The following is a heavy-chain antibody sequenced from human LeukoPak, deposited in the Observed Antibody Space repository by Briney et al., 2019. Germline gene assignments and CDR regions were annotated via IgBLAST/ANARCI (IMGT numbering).Heavy chain of an antibody. Sequence: GGSLRLSCTASGFTFSSYGMNWIRQAPGKGLEWVSGISEGGNYINYAASVKGRFSISRDNAKNSLYLQMNSLRSEDTAVYFCARDRHIVVVTASSVWWFDPWGQGTLVTVSS. J-gene: IGHJ5*02. CDR3: ARDRHIVVVTASSVWWFDP. D-gene: IGHD2-21*02. V-gene: IGHV3-21*01. CDR1: GFTFSSYG. CDR2: ISEGGNYI.